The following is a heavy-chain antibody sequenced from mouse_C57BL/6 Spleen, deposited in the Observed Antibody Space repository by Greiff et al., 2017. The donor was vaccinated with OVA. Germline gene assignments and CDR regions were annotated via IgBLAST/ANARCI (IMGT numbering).Heavy chain of an antibody. V-gene: IGHV1-5*01. CDR1: GYTFTSYW. D-gene: IGHD1-1*01. CDR2: IYPGNSDT. CDR3: TRKDTTVVAPYYFDY. J-gene: IGHJ2*01. Sequence: VQLQQSGTVLARPGASVKMSCKTSGYTFTSYWMHWVKQRPGQGLEWIGAIYPGNSDTSYNQKFKGKAKLTAVTSASTAYMELSSLTTEDSAVYYCTRKDTTVVAPYYFDYWGQGTTLTVSS.